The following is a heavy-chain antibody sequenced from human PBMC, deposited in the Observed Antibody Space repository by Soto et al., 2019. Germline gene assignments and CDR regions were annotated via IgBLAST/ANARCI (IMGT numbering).Heavy chain of an antibody. CDR3: TRVLADSSSWYILDY. CDR1: GFTFGDYA. D-gene: IGHD6-13*01. V-gene: IGHV3-49*03. CDR2: IRSKAYGGTT. J-gene: IGHJ4*02. Sequence: PGGSLRLSCTASGFTFGDYAMSWFRQAPGKGLEWVGFIRSKAYGGTTEYAASVKGRFTISRDDSKSIAYLQMNSLKTEDTAVYYCTRVLADSSSWYILDYWGQGTLVTVSS.